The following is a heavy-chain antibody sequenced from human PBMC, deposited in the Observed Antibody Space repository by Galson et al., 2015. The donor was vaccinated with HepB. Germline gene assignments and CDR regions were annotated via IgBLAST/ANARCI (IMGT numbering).Heavy chain of an antibody. CDR1: GGSIGTSTNY. D-gene: IGHD4/OR15-4a*01. CDR3: ARTMVKTTTSFDY. Sequence: CTVSGGSIGTSTNYWGWIRQPPGKGLEWIGSIYYSGSRYYNPSLKSRGTISLDTSKNQFSLRLNSVTATDTALYYCARTMVKTTTSFDYWGQGILVTVSS. J-gene: IGHJ4*02. CDR2: IYYSGSR. V-gene: IGHV4-39*01.